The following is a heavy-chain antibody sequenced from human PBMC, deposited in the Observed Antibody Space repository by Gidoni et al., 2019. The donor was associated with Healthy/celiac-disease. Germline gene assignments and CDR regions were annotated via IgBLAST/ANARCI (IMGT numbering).Heavy chain of an antibody. D-gene: IGHD6-19*01. CDR3: ARLQVEIAVAGGPLDY. Sequence: EVQLVQSGAEVKKPGASLKSSCRGSRYSFTSYWIGWVRQMPGKGLAWMGILYHGDSDTRYSPSFHCQVTISAAKSPSTAYLQWSSLKASDTAMYYCARLQVEIAVAGGPLDYWGQVTLVTVSS. CDR2: LYHGDSDT. J-gene: IGHJ4*02. CDR1: RYSFTSYW. V-gene: IGHV5-51*01.